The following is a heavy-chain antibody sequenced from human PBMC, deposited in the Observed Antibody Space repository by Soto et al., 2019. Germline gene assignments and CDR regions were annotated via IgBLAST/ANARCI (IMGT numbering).Heavy chain of an antibody. CDR2: ISAYNGNT. Sequence: GASVKVSCKASGYTFTSYGISWVRQAPGQGLEWMGWISAYNGNTNYAQKLQGRVTMTTDTSTSTAYMELRSLRSDDTAVYYCARDMRGSGSHFYYYYGMDVWGQGTTVTVSS. D-gene: IGHD3-10*01. V-gene: IGHV1-18*04. CDR1: GYTFTSYG. J-gene: IGHJ6*02. CDR3: ARDMRGSGSHFYYYYGMDV.